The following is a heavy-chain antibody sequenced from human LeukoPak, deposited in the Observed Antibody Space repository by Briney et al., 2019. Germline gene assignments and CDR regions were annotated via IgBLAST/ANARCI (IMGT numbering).Heavy chain of an antibody. CDR2: INHSGNS. V-gene: IGHV4-34*01. Sequence: SETLSLTCAVYGGSFSAYYGSWIRQPPGKGLEWIGEINHSGNSNYNPSLKSRVTISVDTSKNQFSLKLSSVTAADTAVYYCAREGIGTDYWGQGTLVTVSS. D-gene: IGHD1-14*01. CDR3: AREGIGTDY. CDR1: GGSFSAYY. J-gene: IGHJ4*02.